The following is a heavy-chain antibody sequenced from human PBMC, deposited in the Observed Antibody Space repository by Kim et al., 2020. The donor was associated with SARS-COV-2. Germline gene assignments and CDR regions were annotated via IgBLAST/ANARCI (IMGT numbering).Heavy chain of an antibody. V-gene: IGHV3-30*01. J-gene: IGHJ3*02. Sequence: ATSVKGRFTISRDNSKNTLYLQMNSLGAEDTAVYYCASPVGGSYYGAVDIWGQGTMVTVSS. CDR3: ASPVGGSYYGAVDI. D-gene: IGHD1-26*01.